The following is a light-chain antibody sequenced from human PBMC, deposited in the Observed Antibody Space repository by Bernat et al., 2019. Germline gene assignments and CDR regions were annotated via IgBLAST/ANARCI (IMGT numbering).Light chain of an antibody. V-gene: IGKV3-15*01. CDR3: QQYKSWPPALS. J-gene: IGKJ4*01. CDR1: QTINSN. CDR2: DVS. Sequence: EIVMTQSPATLSVSPGERVTLSCRASQTINSNLAWYQQKPGQPPRLLMFDVSTRTSGVPERFSGSGSGTEFTLTISSLQSEDFAVYFCQQYKSWPPALSFGGGTKVEIK.